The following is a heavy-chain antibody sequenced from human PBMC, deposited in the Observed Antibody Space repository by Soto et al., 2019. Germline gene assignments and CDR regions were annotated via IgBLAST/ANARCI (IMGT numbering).Heavy chain of an antibody. D-gene: IGHD5-12*01. J-gene: IGHJ4*02. Sequence: EVHLVESGGGLVQPGGSLRLSCAASGFTFSSYSMNWVRQAPGKGLEWVSIITITGFIDYADSVKGRFTISRDNAKSSLYLQMNSLRAEDTAVYYCARDSREYNAYDYNWGQGTLVTVSS. CDR2: IITITGFI. CDR1: GFTFSSYS. V-gene: IGHV3-21*01. CDR3: ARDSREYNAYDYN.